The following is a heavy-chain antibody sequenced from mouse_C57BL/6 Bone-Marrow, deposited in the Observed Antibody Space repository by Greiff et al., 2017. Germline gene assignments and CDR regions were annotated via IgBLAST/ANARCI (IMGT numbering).Heavy chain of an antibody. CDR2: IYPGTGSP. CDR3: ARCDIYDGSDY. J-gene: IGHJ2*01. D-gene: IGHD2-3*01. CDR1: GYTFTSYW. Sequence: QVQLKQPGAELVKPGASVKMSCKASGYTFTSYWITWVKQRPGQGLEWIGDIYPGTGSPNYNAKFKSKATMTVDTSSSTAYMQLSSLTSEDSAVYYCARCDIYDGSDYRGQGTTLTVSS. V-gene: IGHV1-55*01.